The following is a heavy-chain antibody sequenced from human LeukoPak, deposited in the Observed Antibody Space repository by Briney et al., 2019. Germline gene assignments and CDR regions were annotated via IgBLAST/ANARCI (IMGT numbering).Heavy chain of an antibody. CDR2: KDYSGST. D-gene: IGHD3-9*01. CDR1: GGSISRYY. Sequence: SETLSLTCTVSGGSISRYYWSWIRQPPGKGLEWIGYKDYSGSTNYNRSLKSRVTISVDTSKNQFSLKLSSVTAADTAVYYCARHQSLVLTGYYTSGGFDYWGQGTLVTVSS. J-gene: IGHJ4*02. CDR3: ARHQSLVLTGYYTSGGFDY. V-gene: IGHV4-59*08.